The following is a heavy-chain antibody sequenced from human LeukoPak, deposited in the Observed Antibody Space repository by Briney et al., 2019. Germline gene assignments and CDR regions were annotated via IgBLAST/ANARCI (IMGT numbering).Heavy chain of an antibody. Sequence: GASVKVSCKASGYTFTGYYMHWVRQAPGQGLEWMGWINPNSGGTNYAQKFQGRVTMTRDTSIGTAYMELSRLRSDDTAVYYCARVRAVAGIFYYYFDYWGQGTLVTVSS. CDR3: ARVRAVAGIFYYYFDY. J-gene: IGHJ4*02. D-gene: IGHD6-19*01. V-gene: IGHV1-2*02. CDR1: GYTFTGYY. CDR2: INPNSGGT.